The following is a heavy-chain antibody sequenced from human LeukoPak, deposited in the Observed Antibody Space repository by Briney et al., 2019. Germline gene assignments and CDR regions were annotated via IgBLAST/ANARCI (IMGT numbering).Heavy chain of an antibody. CDR2: ISAYNGNT. J-gene: IGHJ6*02. Sequence: ASVKVSCKASGYTFTSYGISWVRQAPGQGLEWMGWISAYNGNTNYAQKLQGRVTMTTDTSTSTAYMELSSLRSEDTAVYYCARARGGKWASYYYYGMDVWGQGTTVTVSS. D-gene: IGHD1-26*01. V-gene: IGHV1-18*01. CDR3: ARARGGKWASYYYYGMDV. CDR1: GYTFTSYG.